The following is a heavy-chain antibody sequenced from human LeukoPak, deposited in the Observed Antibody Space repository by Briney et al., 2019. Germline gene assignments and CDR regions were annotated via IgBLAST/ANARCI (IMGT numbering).Heavy chain of an antibody. D-gene: IGHD3-10*01. J-gene: IGHJ3*02. CDR1: GYTFTDSY. Sequence: ASVKVSCKASGYTFTDSYMHWVRQAPGQGLEWMGWINPDSGVTNYAQKFQGRVTMTRDTSISTAYMELSRLRSDDTAVYYCARDRDPSSPYDAFDIWGQGTMVTVSS. V-gene: IGHV1-2*02. CDR2: INPDSGVT. CDR3: ARDRDPSSPYDAFDI.